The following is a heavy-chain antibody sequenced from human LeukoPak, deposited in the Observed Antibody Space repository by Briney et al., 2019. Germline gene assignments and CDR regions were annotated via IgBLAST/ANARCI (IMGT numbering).Heavy chain of an antibody. CDR1: GGSISSSNYY. CDR3: AKPMFVVPAATSDY. D-gene: IGHD2-2*01. V-gene: IGHV4-39*02. J-gene: IGHJ4*02. Sequence: SETLSLTCTVSGGSISSSNYYWDWIRQPPGKGLEWIASIHYSETTYYNPSLKSRVTISVDTSKNHFSLKLSSVTAADTAVYYCAKPMFVVPAATSDYWGQGTLVTVSS. CDR2: IHYSETT.